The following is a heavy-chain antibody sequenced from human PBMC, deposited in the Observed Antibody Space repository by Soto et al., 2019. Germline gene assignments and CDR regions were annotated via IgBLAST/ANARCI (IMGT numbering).Heavy chain of an antibody. D-gene: IGHD6-19*01. J-gene: IGHJ4*02. V-gene: IGHV1-3*01. CDR2: INAGNGNT. Sequence: QVQLVQSGAEVKKPGASVKVSCKASGYTFTSHAMHWVRQAPGQRLEWMGWINAGNGNTKYSQKFQGRVTITRDTSASTAYMELSSLRSEDTAVYYCARVKAPKNIAVAGIDYWGQGTLVTVSS. CDR3: ARVKAPKNIAVAGIDY. CDR1: GYTFTSHA.